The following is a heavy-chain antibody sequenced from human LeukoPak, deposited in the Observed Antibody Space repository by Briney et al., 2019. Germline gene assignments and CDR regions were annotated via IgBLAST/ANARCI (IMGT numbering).Heavy chain of an antibody. Sequence: SETLSLTCTVSGGSISSGGYYWSWIRQHPGKGLEWIGYIYYSGSTYYNPSLKSRVTISVDTSKNLFSLKLSSVTAADTAVYYCARERTYGDYSFDYWGQGTLVTVSS. V-gene: IGHV4-31*03. J-gene: IGHJ4*02. CDR3: ARERTYGDYSFDY. CDR2: IYYSGST. CDR1: GGSISSGGYY. D-gene: IGHD4-17*01.